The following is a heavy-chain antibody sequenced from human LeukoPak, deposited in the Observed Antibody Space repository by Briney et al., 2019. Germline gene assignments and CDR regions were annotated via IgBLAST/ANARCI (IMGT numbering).Heavy chain of an antibody. CDR3: ARGYDRAFDI. CDR1: GFTFSRYG. V-gene: IGHV3-33*01. D-gene: IGHD2-2*01. Sequence: PGGSLRLSCSASGFTFSRYGMHWVRQAPGKGLEWVAFSWYDGTSTDYADSVKGRFSVSRDNSENTVSLQMNSLRADDTAVYYCARGYDRAFDIWGQGQWSPSLQ. J-gene: IGHJ3*02. CDR2: SWYDGTST.